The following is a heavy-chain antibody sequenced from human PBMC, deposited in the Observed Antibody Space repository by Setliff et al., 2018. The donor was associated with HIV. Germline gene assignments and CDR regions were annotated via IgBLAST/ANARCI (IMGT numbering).Heavy chain of an antibody. CDR2: IYTSGST. V-gene: IGHV4-61*02. D-gene: IGHD2-2*01. Sequence: SETLSLTCTVSGGSISSGSYYWSWIRQPAGKGPEWIGRIYTSGSTNYNPSLKSRVTISLDTSKNQFSLRLNSVTAADAAVYYCASSIVVVPTAIHYWGQGTLVTVSS. J-gene: IGHJ4*02. CDR1: GGSISSGSYY. CDR3: ASSIVVVPTAIHY.